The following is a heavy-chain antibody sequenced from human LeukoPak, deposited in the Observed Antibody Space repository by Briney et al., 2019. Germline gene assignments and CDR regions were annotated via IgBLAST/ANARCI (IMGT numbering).Heavy chain of an antibody. V-gene: IGHV1-18*01. CDR3: TREEYVWGSYRDVDY. CDR1: GYTFSSYG. D-gene: IGHD3-16*02. CDR2: ISAYNGNT. Sequence: ASVKVSCKASGYTFSSYGITWVRQAPGQGLEWMGWISAYNGNTNYAQKIQDRVTMTTDTYTSTAYMELRRLRADDTAVYCCTREEYVWGSYRDVDYWGQGTLVTVSS. J-gene: IGHJ4*02.